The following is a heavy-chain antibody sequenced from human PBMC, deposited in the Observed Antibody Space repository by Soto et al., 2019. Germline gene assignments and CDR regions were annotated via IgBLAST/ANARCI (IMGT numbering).Heavy chain of an antibody. CDR2: IYHSGST. CDR3: ASSRSHSFSAAGRSPFDY. J-gene: IGHJ4*02. Sequence: SETLSLTCAVSGGSISSSNWWSWVRQPPGKGLEWIGEIYHSGSTNYNPSLKSRVTISVDKSKNQFSLKLSSVTAADTAVYYFASSRSHSFSAAGRSPFDYWGQATLVTVSS. D-gene: IGHD3-16*02. V-gene: IGHV4-4*02. CDR1: GGSISSSNW.